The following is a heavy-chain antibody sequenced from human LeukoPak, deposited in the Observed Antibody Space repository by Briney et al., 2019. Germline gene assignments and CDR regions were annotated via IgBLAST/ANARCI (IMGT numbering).Heavy chain of an antibody. CDR1: GFTSSNSH. Sequence: WGSLRLYCAASGFTSSNSHMSWVRQAPGKGLEWVSSITASDGAYYADPVKGRFTISRDSARNTQYLQMNSLRADDTAIYYCAKDLGACGRYCISYWGQGTLVTVSS. V-gene: IGHV3-23*01. J-gene: IGHJ4*02. CDR2: ITASDGA. D-gene: IGHD2-21*01. CDR3: AKDLGACGRYCISY.